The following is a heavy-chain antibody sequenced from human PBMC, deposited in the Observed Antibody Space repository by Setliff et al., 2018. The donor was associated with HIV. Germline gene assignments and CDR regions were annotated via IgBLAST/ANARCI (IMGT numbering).Heavy chain of an antibody. CDR2: INVGNGDT. CDR1: GYTFTTYS. D-gene: IGHD3-10*01. J-gene: IGHJ4*01. V-gene: IGHV1-3*01. CDR3: ARGALLAVFDFDH. Sequence: ASVKVSCKASGYTFTTYSLHWVRQAPGQSLEWMGWINVGNGDTKYSQDLRGRITITRDTSANTAYMELSRLRSDDTAVYFCARGALLAVFDFDHWGHGTLVTVSS.